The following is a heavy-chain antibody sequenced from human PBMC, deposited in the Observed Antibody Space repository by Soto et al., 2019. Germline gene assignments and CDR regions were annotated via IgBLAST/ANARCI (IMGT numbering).Heavy chain of an antibody. CDR2: ISSSSSYI. D-gene: IGHD3-9*01. CDR1: GFTFSSYS. Sequence: GGSLRLSCAASGFTFSSYSMNWVRQAPGKGLEWVSSISSSSSYIYYADSVKGRFTISRDNAKNSLYLQMNSLRAEDTAVYYCARDGYVILAGYPETYYGMDVWGQGTTVTVSS. J-gene: IGHJ6*02. V-gene: IGHV3-21*01. CDR3: ARDGYVILAGYPETYYGMDV.